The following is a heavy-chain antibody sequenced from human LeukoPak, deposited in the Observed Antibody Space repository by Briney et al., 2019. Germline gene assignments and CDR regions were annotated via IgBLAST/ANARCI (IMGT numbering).Heavy chain of an antibody. CDR2: MNPNSGNT. D-gene: IGHD4-11*01. J-gene: IGHJ5*02. CDR1: GYTFTSCD. Sequence: ASVKVSCQASGYTFTSCDINWVRQATGQGLEWMGWMNPNSGNTGYAQKFQGRVTITRNTSISTAYMELNSLRSEDTAVYYCARGRATVTTHWFDPWGQGTVVTVSS. V-gene: IGHV1-8*03. CDR3: ARGRATVTTHWFDP.